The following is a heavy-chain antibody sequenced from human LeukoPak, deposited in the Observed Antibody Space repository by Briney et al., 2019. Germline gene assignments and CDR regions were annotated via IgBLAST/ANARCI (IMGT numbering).Heavy chain of an antibody. CDR3: ATPIVYSSSWYDPSFDY. Sequence: PSETLSLTCAVSGYSISSGYYWGWIRPHPGEGQEWIGSIYHSGSTYYNPSLKSRVTISVDTSKNQFSLKLSSVTAADTAVYYCATPIVYSSSWYDPSFDYWGQGTLVTVSS. J-gene: IGHJ4*02. V-gene: IGHV4-38-2*01. D-gene: IGHD6-13*01. CDR2: IYHSGST. CDR1: GYSISSGYY.